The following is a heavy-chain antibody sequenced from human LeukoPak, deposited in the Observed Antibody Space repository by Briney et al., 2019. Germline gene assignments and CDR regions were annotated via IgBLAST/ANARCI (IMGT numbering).Heavy chain of an antibody. J-gene: IGHJ5*02. Sequence: SVKVSCKASGGTFSSYAISWVRQAPGQGLEWMGGIIPIFGTANYAQKFQGRVTITADESTSTAYMELSSLRSEDTAVYYCARLAYPEYNLRTWGQGTLVTVSS. D-gene: IGHD3-9*01. V-gene: IGHV1-69*13. CDR3: ARLAYPEYNLRT. CDR1: GGTFSSYA. CDR2: IIPIFGTA.